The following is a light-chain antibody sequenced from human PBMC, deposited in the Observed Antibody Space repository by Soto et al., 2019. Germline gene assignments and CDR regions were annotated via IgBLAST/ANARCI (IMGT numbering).Light chain of an antibody. V-gene: IGLV1-40*01. CDR3: QSYDSSLSGSSYV. CDR1: NSKIGAGYD. CDR2: GNS. Sequence: QSVMTQPPSVSGAPGQRVTVSCTGSNSKIGAGYDVHLYQQLPGTAPKLLIYGNSNRPSGVPDRFSGSKSGTSASLAITGLQAEDEADYYCQSYDSSLSGSSYVFGTGTKVTVL. J-gene: IGLJ1*01.